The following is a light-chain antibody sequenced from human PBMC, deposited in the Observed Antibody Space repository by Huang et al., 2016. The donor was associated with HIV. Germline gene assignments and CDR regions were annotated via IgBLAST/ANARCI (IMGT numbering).Light chain of an antibody. CDR1: QSVSSN. J-gene: IGKJ1*01. CDR3: QQYNNWPRT. CDR2: GAS. V-gene: IGKV3-15*01. Sequence: EIVMTQSPATLSVSPGERATLSCRASQSVSSNLAWYQQKPGQAPRLLIYGASTRATGIPARFSGSGCRTEFTLTISSLQSEDFAVYYCQQYNNWPRTFGQGTKVEIK.